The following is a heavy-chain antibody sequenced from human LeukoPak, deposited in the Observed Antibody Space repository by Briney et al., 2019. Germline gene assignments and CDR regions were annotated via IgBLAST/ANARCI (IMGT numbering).Heavy chain of an antibody. V-gene: IGHV3-7*01. CDR3: ARDGDTVLTRGYYYYMDV. Sequence: GGSLRLSCEASEFTFSSYWMSWVRQAPGKGLEWVANINRDGTDKYYVESVKGRFTISRDNARNSLYLQMNSLRAEDTALYYCARDGDTVLTRGYYYYMDVWGKGTTVTVSS. D-gene: IGHD4-23*01. J-gene: IGHJ6*03. CDR2: INRDGTDK. CDR1: EFTFSSYW.